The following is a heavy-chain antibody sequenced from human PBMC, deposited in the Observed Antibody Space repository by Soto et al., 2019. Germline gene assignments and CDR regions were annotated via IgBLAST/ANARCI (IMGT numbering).Heavy chain of an antibody. V-gene: IGHV4-59*01. CDR3: TRTFTIVGSDWPYNDY. D-gene: IGHD6-19*01. CDR2: IYYSGTT. J-gene: IGHJ4*02. CDR1: GGSISRYY. Sequence: PSETLSLTCTVSGGSISRYYWSWIRQPPGKGPEWIGYIYYSGTTNYSPSLKSRVTISVDTSKNQFSLKLRSVTAADTAVYYCTRTFTIVGSDWPYNDYWGQGTLVTVSS.